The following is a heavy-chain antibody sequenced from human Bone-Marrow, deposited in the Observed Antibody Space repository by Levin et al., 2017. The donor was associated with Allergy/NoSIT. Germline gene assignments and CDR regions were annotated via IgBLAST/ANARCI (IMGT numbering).Heavy chain of an antibody. J-gene: IGHJ6*02. CDR1: EFSVSSNY. CDR3: AGDGEDYSGGWGLVL. CDR2: LYSGGKT. V-gene: IGHV3-66*01. D-gene: IGHD4-11*01. Sequence: GGSLRLSCAASEFSVSSNYMTWVRQAPGKGLEWVSVLYSGGKTYYADSVKGRFTISRDNDKNTLYLQLNRLRAEDTGVYYCAGDGEDYSGGWGLVLWGQGTTVTVSS.